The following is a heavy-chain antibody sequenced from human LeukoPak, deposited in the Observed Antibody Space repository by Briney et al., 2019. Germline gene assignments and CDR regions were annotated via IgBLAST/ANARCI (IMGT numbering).Heavy chain of an antibody. Sequence: SETLSLTCTVSGGSISSSSYYWGWIRQPPGKGLEWIGSIYYSGSTYYNPSLKSRVTISVDTSKNQFSLKLSSVTAADTAVYYCARGVPRPITMVRGVITSVDYWGQGTLVTVSS. J-gene: IGHJ4*02. D-gene: IGHD3-10*01. V-gene: IGHV4-39*07. CDR1: GGSISSSSYY. CDR3: ARGVPRPITMVRGVITSVDY. CDR2: IYYSGST.